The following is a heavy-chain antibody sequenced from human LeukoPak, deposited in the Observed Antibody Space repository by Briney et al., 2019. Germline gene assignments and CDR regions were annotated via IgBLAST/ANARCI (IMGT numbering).Heavy chain of an antibody. CDR2: VDPEDGET. J-gene: IGHJ4*02. V-gene: IGHV1-69-2*01. D-gene: IGHD3-22*01. Sequence: ASVKISCKVSGYTFTDYYMHWVQQAPGKGLEWMGLVDPEDGETIYAEKFQGRVTIPADTSTDTAYMELSSLRSEDTDVYYCARDYYYDSSGYYYPRYWGQGTLVTVSS. CDR3: ARDYYYDSSGYYYPRY. CDR1: GYTFTDYY.